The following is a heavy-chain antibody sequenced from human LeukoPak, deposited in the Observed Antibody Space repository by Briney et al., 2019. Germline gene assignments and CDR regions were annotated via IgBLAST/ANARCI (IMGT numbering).Heavy chain of an antibody. CDR3: ARDFCDILTFRTYYYYYGMDV. V-gene: IGHV3-21*01. CDR1: GFTFSSYS. CDR2: ISSSSSYI. J-gene: IGHJ6*02. Sequence: NAGGSLRLSCAASGFTFSSYSMNWVRQAPGKGLEWVSSISSSSSYIYYADSVKGRFTISRDNAKNSLYLQMNSLRAEDTAVYYCARDFCDILTFRTYYYYYGMDVWGQGTTVTVSS. D-gene: IGHD3-9*01.